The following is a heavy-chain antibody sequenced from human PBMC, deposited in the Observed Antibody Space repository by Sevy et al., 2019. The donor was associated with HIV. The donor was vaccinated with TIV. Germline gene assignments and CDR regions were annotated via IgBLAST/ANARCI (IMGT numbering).Heavy chain of an antibody. CDR1: GFTFSSYS. J-gene: IGHJ3*02. CDR3: ARGVGLYDAFDI. CDR2: ISSSSSTI. Sequence: GGSLRLSCAASGFTFSSYSMNWVRQAPGKGLEWVSYISSSSSTIYYADSVKGRFTISRYNAKNSLYLQMNSLRAEDTAVYYCARGVGLYDAFDIWGQGTMVTVSS. V-gene: IGHV3-48*01.